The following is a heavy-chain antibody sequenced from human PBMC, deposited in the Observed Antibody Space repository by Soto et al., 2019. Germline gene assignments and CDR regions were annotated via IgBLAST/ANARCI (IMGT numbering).Heavy chain of an antibody. CDR3: ASMGITMIVVGIDWFDP. D-gene: IGHD3-22*01. Sequence: SETLPLTCTVPGGSISSSSYNWGWIRQPPGKGLEWIGSIYYSGSTYYNPSLKSRVTISVDTSKNQFSLKLSSVTAADTAVYYCASMGITMIVVGIDWFDPWGQGTLVTVSS. CDR1: GGSISSSSYN. V-gene: IGHV4-39*01. CDR2: IYYSGST. J-gene: IGHJ5*02.